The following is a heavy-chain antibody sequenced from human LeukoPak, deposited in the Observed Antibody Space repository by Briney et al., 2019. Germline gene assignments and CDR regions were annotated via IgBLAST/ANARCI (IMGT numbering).Heavy chain of an antibody. CDR2: TYYRSKWYN. Sequence: SQTLSLTRAISGDSVSSNSAAWNWIRQSPSRGLEWLGRTYYRSKWYNDYAVSVKSRITINPDTSKNQFPLKLSSVTAADTAVYYCARVPRGAAAGYYFDYWGQGTLVTVSS. V-gene: IGHV6-1*01. J-gene: IGHJ4*02. CDR1: GDSVSSNSAA. D-gene: IGHD6-13*01. CDR3: ARVPRGAAAGYYFDY.